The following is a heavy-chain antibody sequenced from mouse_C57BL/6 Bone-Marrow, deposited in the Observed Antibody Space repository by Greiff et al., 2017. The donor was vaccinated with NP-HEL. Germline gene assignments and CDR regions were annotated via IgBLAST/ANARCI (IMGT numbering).Heavy chain of an antibody. CDR2: INPGSGGT. CDR1: GYAFTNYL. J-gene: IGHJ1*03. D-gene: IGHD2-3*01. V-gene: IGHV1-54*01. CDR3: AREGRSPIYDGYYFYWYFDV. Sequence: QVQLQQSGAELVRPGTSVKVSCKASGYAFTNYLIEWVKQRPGQGLEWIGVINPGSGGTNYNEKFKGKATLTADKSSSTAYMQLSSLTSEDSAVYFCAREGRSPIYDGYYFYWYFDVWGTGTTVTVSS.